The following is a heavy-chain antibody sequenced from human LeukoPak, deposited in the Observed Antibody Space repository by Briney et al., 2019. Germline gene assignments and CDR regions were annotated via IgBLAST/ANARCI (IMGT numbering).Heavy chain of an antibody. CDR2: INHSGST. Sequence: SQTLSLTCAVYGGSFSGYYWSWIRQPPGKGLEWIGEINHSGSTNYNPSLKSRVTISVDTSKNQFSLKLSSVTAADTAVYYCARAWGWFGEFPDYWGQGTLVTVSS. D-gene: IGHD3-10*01. CDR1: GGSFSGYY. J-gene: IGHJ4*02. CDR3: ARAWGWFGEFPDY. V-gene: IGHV4-34*01.